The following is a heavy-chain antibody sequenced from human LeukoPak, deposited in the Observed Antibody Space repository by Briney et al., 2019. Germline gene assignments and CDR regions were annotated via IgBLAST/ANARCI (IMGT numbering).Heavy chain of an antibody. J-gene: IGHJ4*02. CDR1: GGSISSSSYY. V-gene: IGHV4-39*01. CDR2: IYYSGST. Sequence: SETLSLTCTVSGGSISSSSYYWGWIRQPPGKGLEWIGSIYYSGSTYYNPSLKSRVTISVDTSKNQFSLKLSSVTAADTAVYYCARQFRREFDYWAQGTLVTVSS. CDR3: ARQFRREFDY.